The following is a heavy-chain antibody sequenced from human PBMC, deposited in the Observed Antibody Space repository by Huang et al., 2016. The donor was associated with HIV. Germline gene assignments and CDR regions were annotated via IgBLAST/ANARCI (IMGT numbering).Heavy chain of an antibody. CDR3: GRDRQGVDY. J-gene: IGHJ4*02. CDR1: GYTFTDYA. Sequence: QVQLVQSGAEVKKPGASVRVSCKASGYTFTDYAVYWVRQTPGQRLEWMAWINPRSGNTKYAQKFQGRVTISRDTSATTAHMELTSLTSEDTAMYYCGRDRQGVDYWGQGTLVTVSS. V-gene: IGHV1-3*01. D-gene: IGHD1-26*01. CDR2: INPRSGNT.